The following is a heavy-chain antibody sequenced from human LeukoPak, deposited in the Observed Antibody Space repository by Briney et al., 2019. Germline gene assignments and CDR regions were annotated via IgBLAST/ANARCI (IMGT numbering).Heavy chain of an antibody. CDR2: ISESGGSK. CDR3: AKTSGGNY. CDR1: GFAFSSYA. V-gene: IGHV3-23*01. D-gene: IGHD4-23*01. Sequence: GGSLRLSCAGSGFAFSSYAMNRVRQAPGKGLEWVSSISESGGSKYYADSVKGRFTISRDNSRNTLSLQMDSLRAEDTAVYYCAKTSGGNYWGQGTLVTVSS. J-gene: IGHJ4*02.